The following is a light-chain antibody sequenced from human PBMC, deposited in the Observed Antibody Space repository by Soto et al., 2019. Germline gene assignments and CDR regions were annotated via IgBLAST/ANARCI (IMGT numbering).Light chain of an antibody. CDR3: QQYYSTSLT. J-gene: IGKJ4*02. V-gene: IGKV4-1*01. Sequence: DVGMTQSVASRDGSLGERATINCKSSQSVLYSCDNKNYLAWYQQKPGQPPTVLLYWASTRESGVPARCSGSGSGTDVTPTTSSRLAADVAVLYCQQYYSTSLTFGGGTKVDVK. CDR1: QSVLYSCDNKNY. CDR2: WAS.